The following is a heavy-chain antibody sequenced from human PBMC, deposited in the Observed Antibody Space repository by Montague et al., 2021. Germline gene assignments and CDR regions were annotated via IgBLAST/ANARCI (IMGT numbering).Heavy chain of an antibody. CDR1: GGSISSGGYY. Sequence: TLSLTCTVSGGSISSGGYYWSWIRQLPGKGLEWIGYIFYSGNTYYNPSLKSRVTISVDTSKNQFSLKLSSVTAADTAVYYCARAEDYYGSGSYLGIDYWGQGTLVTVFS. V-gene: IGHV4-31*03. J-gene: IGHJ4*02. CDR3: ARAEDYYGSGSYLGIDY. D-gene: IGHD3-10*01. CDR2: IFYSGNT.